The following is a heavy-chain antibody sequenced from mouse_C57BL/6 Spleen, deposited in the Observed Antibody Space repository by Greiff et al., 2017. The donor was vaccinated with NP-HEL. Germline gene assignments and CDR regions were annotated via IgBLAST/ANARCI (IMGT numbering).Heavy chain of an antibody. CDR1: GYTFTSYW. Sequence: VQLQQPGAELVMPGASVKLSCKASGYTFTSYWMHWVKQRPGQGLEWIGEIDPSDSYTNYNQKFKGKSTLTVDKSSSTAYMQLSSLTSEDSAVYYCARKGLYWYFDVWGTGTTVTVSS. D-gene: IGHD2-13*01. V-gene: IGHV1-69*01. J-gene: IGHJ1*03. CDR3: ARKGLYWYFDV. CDR2: IDPSDSYT.